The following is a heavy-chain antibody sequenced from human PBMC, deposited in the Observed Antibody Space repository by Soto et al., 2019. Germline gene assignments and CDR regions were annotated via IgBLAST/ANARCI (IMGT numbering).Heavy chain of an antibody. J-gene: IGHJ4*02. CDR2: ISGSGGST. V-gene: IGHV3-23*01. D-gene: IGHD6-13*01. CDR1: VCTFTNYA. Sequence: PVGSLRLSCATSVCTFTNYAMSWVRQSPGKGLEWVSSISGSGGSTWYADSVKGRFTISSDNSKKTLYLQMNSRRVEDTAVYYCAKELSSMWFPLDYGGQRTVV. CDR3: AKELSSMWFPLDY.